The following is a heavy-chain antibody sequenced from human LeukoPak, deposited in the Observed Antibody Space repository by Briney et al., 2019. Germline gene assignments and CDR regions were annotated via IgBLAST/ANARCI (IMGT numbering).Heavy chain of an antibody. V-gene: IGHV4-34*01. CDR1: GGSFSGYY. CDR2: INHSGST. Sequence: PSETLSLTCAVYGGSFSGYYWSWIRQPPGKGLEWIGEINHSGSTNYNPSLKSRVTISVDTSKNQFSLKLSSVTAADTAVYYCTRGGYGIAAAGTRGAHLYSWFDPWGQGTLVTVSS. J-gene: IGHJ5*02. D-gene: IGHD6-13*01. CDR3: TRGGYGIAAAGTRGAHLYSWFDP.